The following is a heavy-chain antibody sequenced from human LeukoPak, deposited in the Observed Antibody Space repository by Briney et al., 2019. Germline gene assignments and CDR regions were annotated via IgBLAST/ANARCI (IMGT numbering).Heavy chain of an antibody. D-gene: IGHD5-24*01. CDR2: ISSSSSYI. CDR3: ARDRRVGMATITKLGGYYFDY. Sequence: PGGSLRLSCAASGLTFSSYSMNWVRQAPGKGLEWVSSISSSSSYIYYADSVKGRFTISRDNAKNSLYLQMNSLRAEDTAVYYWARDRRVGMATITKLGGYYFDYWGQGTLVTVSS. V-gene: IGHV3-21*01. J-gene: IGHJ4*02. CDR1: GLTFSSYS.